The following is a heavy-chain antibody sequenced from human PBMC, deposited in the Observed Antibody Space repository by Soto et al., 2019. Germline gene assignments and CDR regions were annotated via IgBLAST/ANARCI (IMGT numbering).Heavy chain of an antibody. CDR1: GFTFSSYG. J-gene: IGHJ4*02. CDR3: AREYYDSSLGY. CDR2: IWYDGSNK. Sequence: GGSLRLSCAASGFTFSSYGMHWVRQAPGKGLEWVAVIWYDGSNKYYADSVKGRFTISIDNSKNTLYLQMNSLRAEDTAVYYCAREYYDSSLGYWGQGTLVTVSS. D-gene: IGHD3-22*01. V-gene: IGHV3-33*01.